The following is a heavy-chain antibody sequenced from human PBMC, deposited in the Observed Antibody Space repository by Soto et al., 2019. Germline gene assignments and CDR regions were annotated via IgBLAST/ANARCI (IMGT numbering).Heavy chain of an antibody. D-gene: IGHD2-2*01. CDR2: IYYSGST. CDR3: ARGDVVVPAATIPRNWFDP. Sequence: SETLSLTCTVSGGSISSYYWSWIRQPPGKGLEWIGYIYYSGSTNYNPSLKSRVTISVDTSKNQFSLKLSSVTAADTAVYYCARGDVVVPAATIPRNWFDPGAREPWSPSPQ. J-gene: IGHJ5*02. CDR1: GGSISSYY. V-gene: IGHV4-59*08.